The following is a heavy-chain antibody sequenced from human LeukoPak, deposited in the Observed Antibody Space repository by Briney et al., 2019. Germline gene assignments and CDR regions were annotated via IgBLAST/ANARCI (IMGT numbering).Heavy chain of an antibody. D-gene: IGHD2-21*02. CDR3: ARDSVTAKYFDY. Sequence: ASETLSLTCTVSGDSVTSGGYFWTWIRQHPGKGLEWIGYISNSGTTSYNPSLKSRVSISVDTSNNQLSLRLSSVTAADTAVYYCARDSVTAKYFDYWGQGTLVTVSS. CDR2: ISNSGTT. J-gene: IGHJ4*02. V-gene: IGHV4-31*03. CDR1: GDSVTSGGYF.